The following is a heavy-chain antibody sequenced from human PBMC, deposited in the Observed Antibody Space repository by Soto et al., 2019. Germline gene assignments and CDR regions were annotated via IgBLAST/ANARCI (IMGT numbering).Heavy chain of an antibody. Sequence: TLSLTCTVSGGTITSCGYYWSWIRQHPGKGLEWIGYIYYSGFTYYNPTLKSRVTISVDTSKNQFSLKLSSVTAADTAVYYCSRSVFPWGQETLVTVSS. CDR2: IYYSGFT. CDR1: GGTITSCGYY. J-gene: IGHJ5*02. V-gene: IGHV4-31*02. CDR3: SRSVFP.